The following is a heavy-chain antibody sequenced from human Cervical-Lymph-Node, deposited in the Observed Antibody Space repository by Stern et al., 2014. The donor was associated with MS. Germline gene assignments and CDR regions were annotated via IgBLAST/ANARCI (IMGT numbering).Heavy chain of an antibody. CDR2: VNANGGSA. CDR1: GYTFIRYY. V-gene: IGHV1-46*01. J-gene: IGHJ6*02. D-gene: IGHD5/OR15-5a*01. CDR3: ATLYDSSGNYGMEV. Sequence: AQLVESEAQVKKPGASVKVSCKGSGYTFIRYYIQWVRQAPGQGLEWMGIVNANGGSARYAQKFQGRVTMASDTSTSTVSMELSSLRSEDTAVYYCATLYDSSGNYGMEVWGQGTTVIVSS.